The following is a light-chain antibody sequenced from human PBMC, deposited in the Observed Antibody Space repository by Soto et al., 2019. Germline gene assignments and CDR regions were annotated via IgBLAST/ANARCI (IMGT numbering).Light chain of an antibody. V-gene: IGLV2-14*03. J-gene: IGLJ2*01. CDR3: TSWTTSTTMI. Sequence: QSMRTEPASVSGSPGRAITISRTETSSDIGAYNFVSWYQQHPGKPPKLMLYDVNIRPSGVSNRFSGSKSGNTASLTISGLQAEDEADYYCTSWTTSTTMIFGGGTKVTVL. CDR1: SSDIGAYNF. CDR2: DVN.